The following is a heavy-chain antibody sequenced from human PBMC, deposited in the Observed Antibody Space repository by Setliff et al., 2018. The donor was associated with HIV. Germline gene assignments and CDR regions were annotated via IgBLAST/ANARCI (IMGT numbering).Heavy chain of an antibody. V-gene: IGHV3-30*02. CDR2: IRHDGSYA. D-gene: IGHD5-12*01. CDR3: AKGRRPVDLVSTSIRYYFYMGV. Sequence: PGGSLRLSCAASGFRFETFGMYWVRQAPGKGLEWVAFIRHDGSYAYHADSVKGRFTMSRDNSKNTVSLEMNSLRVEDTGVYYCAKGRRPVDLVSTSIRYYFYMGVWGKGTTVTVSS. CDR1: GFRFETFG. J-gene: IGHJ6*03.